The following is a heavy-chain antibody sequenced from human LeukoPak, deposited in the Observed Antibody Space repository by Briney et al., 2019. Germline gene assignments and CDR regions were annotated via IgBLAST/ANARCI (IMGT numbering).Heavy chain of an antibody. CDR3: AKGYYGSGSYGYFDY. D-gene: IGHD3-10*01. CDR2: ISFDGSTK. V-gene: IGHV3-30*18. CDR1: GFTFSSYG. Sequence: TGGSLRLSCVASGFTFSSYGMHWVRQAPGKGLEWVAVISFDGSTKYYADSVKGRFTISRDNSKNTLYLQMNSLRAEDTAVYYCAKGYYGSGSYGYFDYWGQGTPVTVSS. J-gene: IGHJ4*02.